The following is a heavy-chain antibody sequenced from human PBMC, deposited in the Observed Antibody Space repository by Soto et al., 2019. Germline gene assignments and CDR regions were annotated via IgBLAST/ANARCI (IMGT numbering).Heavy chain of an antibody. J-gene: IGHJ5*02. Sequence: SETLSLTSSVSGAALNSGNYYWSWTREVPGKTLPCIGHIYVTGAVDYNPSLRDRITISQDTSERQFSLNLRLVTAADTAVYYCARLRIATNNYKWFDPWGQGTLVTVSS. V-gene: IGHV4-31*03. CDR3: ARLRIATNNYKWFDP. CDR2: IYVTGAV. D-gene: IGHD2-21*01. CDR1: GAALNSGNYY.